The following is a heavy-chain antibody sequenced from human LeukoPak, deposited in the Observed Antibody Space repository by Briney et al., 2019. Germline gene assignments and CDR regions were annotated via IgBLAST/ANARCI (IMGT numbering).Heavy chain of an antibody. CDR2: IYYSGNT. CDR1: GGSISSYY. D-gene: IGHD5-18*01. J-gene: IGHJ3*02. CDR3: ARDLGVMVRAFDI. V-gene: IGHV4-59*01. Sequence: NPSETLSLTCTVSGGSISSYYWSWIRQPPGKRLEWIGYIYYSGNTSYNPSLKSRVTISVDTSKNQISLKLSSVTAADTAVYYCARDLGVMVRAFDIWGQGTMVTVSS.